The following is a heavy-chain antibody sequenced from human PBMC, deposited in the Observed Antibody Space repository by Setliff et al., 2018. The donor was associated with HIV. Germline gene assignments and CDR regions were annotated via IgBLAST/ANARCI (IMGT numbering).Heavy chain of an antibody. D-gene: IGHD1-26*01. CDR1: GGSFSGSC. Sequence: SETLSLTCAVYGGSFSGSCWNWIRQPPIKGLEWIGEIHHSGTTNYNLSLKSRVTISVDTSKNQFSLKLSSVTAADTAVYYCARVGPIGTLDIWGQGTMVTVSS. V-gene: IGHV4-34*09. J-gene: IGHJ3*02. CDR2: IHHSGTT. CDR3: ARVGPIGTLDI.